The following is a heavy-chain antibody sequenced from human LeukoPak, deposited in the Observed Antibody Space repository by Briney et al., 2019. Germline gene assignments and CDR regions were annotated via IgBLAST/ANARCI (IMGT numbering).Heavy chain of an antibody. CDR1: GFSFSNYA. CDR2: IGASVSNT. D-gene: IGHD1-1*01. J-gene: IGHJ4*02. V-gene: IGHV3-23*01. Sequence: GGSLRLSCAASGFSFSNYAMDWVRQAPGKGLEWVSTIGASVSNTNYADSVKGRFTISRDNSENTLSLQMSSLKVEDTAIYYCARRSGGTCDYWGQGTLVTVSS. CDR3: ARRSGGTCDY.